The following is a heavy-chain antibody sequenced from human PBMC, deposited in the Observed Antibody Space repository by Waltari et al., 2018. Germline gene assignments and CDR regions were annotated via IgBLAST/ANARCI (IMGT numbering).Heavy chain of an antibody. CDR2: IIPIVGTA. CDR3: ARRVGGSYGDYDY. D-gene: IGHD4-17*01. Sequence: QVQLVQSGAEVKKPGSSVKVSCKASGGTFSRYAISWVRPAPGQGLEWMGGIIPIVGTANSAQKFQGRVTITADKSTSTAYMELSSLRSEDTAVYYCARRVGGSYGDYDYWGQGTLVTVSS. J-gene: IGHJ4*02. CDR1: GGTFSRYA. V-gene: IGHV1-69*14.